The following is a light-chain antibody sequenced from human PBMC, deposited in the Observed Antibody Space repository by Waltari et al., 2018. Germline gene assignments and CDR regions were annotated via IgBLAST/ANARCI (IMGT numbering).Light chain of an antibody. Sequence: DIQMTQSPSSVAASVGDRVTITCRASQDISSWLAWYQQKPGKAPHLLIYAASSLQSDVPSRFSGSGYGTDFTLTISSLQPEDFATYYCQQANSFPYTFGQGTKLEIK. CDR2: AAS. CDR1: QDISSW. CDR3: QQANSFPYT. J-gene: IGKJ2*01. V-gene: IGKV1-12*02.